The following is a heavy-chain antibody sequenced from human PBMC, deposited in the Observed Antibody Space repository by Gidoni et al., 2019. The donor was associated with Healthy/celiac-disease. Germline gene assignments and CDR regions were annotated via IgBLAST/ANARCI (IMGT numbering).Heavy chain of an antibody. J-gene: IGHJ1*01. CDR1: GGPISSSNW. Sequence: QVQLQESGPGLVKPSVTLSLTCAVPGGPISSSNWWSWVRQPPGQGLEWIGEIYHSGSTNYNPSLKSRVTISVDKSKNQFSLKLSSVTAADTAVYYCASESTVTHAEYFQHWGQGTLVTVSS. CDR3: ASESTVTHAEYFQH. CDR2: IYHSGST. D-gene: IGHD4-17*01. V-gene: IGHV4-4*02.